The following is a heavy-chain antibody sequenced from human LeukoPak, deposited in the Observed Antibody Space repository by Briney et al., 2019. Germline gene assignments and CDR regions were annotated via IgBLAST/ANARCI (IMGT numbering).Heavy chain of an antibody. CDR1: GGSLSDYF. J-gene: IGHJ3*02. CDR2: LNHSGST. CDR3: AKSRGLRWGVRAFDI. V-gene: IGHV4-34*01. D-gene: IGHD4-23*01. Sequence: SETLSLTCAVYGGSLSDYFWSWIRQPPEKGLEWIGELNHSGSTNRVTISVDTSKNQFSLKLSSVTAADTAVYYCAKSRGLRWGVRAFDIWGQGTMVTVSS.